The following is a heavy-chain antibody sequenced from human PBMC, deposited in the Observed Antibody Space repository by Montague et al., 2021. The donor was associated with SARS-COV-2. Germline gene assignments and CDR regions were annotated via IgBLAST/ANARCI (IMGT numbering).Heavy chain of an antibody. CDR2: IYYSGST. Sequence: SETLSLTCTVSGGSISSSSYYWGWIRQPPGKGLEWIGSIYYSGSTYYNPSLKSQVTISVDTSKNQFSLELSSVTAADTAVYYCARDTRITMIVVVQGYGMDVWGQGTTVTVSS. CDR1: GGSISSSSYY. CDR3: ARDTRITMIVVVQGYGMDV. D-gene: IGHD3-22*01. J-gene: IGHJ6*02. V-gene: IGHV4-39*07.